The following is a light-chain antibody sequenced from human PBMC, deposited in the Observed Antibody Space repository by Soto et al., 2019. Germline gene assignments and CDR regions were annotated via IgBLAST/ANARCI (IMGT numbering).Light chain of an antibody. J-gene: IGKJ1*01. CDR3: QQYVSSVT. CDR1: QSIDSSV. CDR2: GAT. V-gene: IGKV3-20*01. Sequence: EIVLTQSPGSLSLSPGERATLSCMASQSIDSSVFDWYQKKSGQAPRLLNYGATKGATGIRDRLSGSGSGTDFTRTISRLEPEDFAVYYCQQYVSSVTFGQGTKVAVK.